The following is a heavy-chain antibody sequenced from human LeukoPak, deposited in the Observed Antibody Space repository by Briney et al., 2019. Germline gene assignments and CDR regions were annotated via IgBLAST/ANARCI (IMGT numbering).Heavy chain of an antibody. V-gene: IGHV3-23*01. D-gene: IGHD6-19*01. CDR3: AKGYSIGWYYFDY. CDR2: ISGSGGST. CDR1: GFTFSSYG. J-gene: IGHJ4*02. Sequence: GGSLRLSCAASGFTFSSYGMSWVRQAPGKGLEWVSVISGSGGSTYYADSVKGRFIISRDNSRNTLFLQMNSLRAEDAAVYYCAKGYSIGWYYFDYWGQGTLVTVSS.